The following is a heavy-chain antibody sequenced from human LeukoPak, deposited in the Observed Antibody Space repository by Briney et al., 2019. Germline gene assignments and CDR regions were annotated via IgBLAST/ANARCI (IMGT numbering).Heavy chain of an antibody. CDR1: GFTFSSYT. Sequence: GGSLRLSCAASGFTFSSYTMTWVRQAPGKGLEWVSGISGSGDSTYYADSVKGRFTISRDNSKNTLYLQMNSLRAEDTAVYYCAKTYQYYDILTGWGSFDIWGQGTMVTVSS. D-gene: IGHD3-9*01. J-gene: IGHJ3*02. CDR3: AKTYQYYDILTGWGSFDI. CDR2: ISGSGDST. V-gene: IGHV3-23*01.